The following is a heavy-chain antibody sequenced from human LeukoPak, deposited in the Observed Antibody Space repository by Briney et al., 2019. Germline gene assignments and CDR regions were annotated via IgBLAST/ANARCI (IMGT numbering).Heavy chain of an antibody. CDR3: AKSGIQSLLVWFDP. CDR2: IKQDGSEK. CDR1: GFTFSSYW. Sequence: GESLRLSCAASGFTFSSYWMSWVRQAPGKGLEWVVSIKQDGSEKYYVESVKGRFTISRDNAKKSLYLQMNSLRAEDTAVYYCAKSGIQSLLVWFDPWGQGSLVTVSS. D-gene: IGHD5-18*01. J-gene: IGHJ5*02. V-gene: IGHV3-7*01.